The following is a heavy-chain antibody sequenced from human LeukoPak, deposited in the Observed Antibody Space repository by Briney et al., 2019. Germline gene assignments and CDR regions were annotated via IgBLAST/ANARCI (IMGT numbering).Heavy chain of an antibody. CDR3: AIYSGIRGIQRQFDY. D-gene: IGHD1-20*01. V-gene: IGHV3-33*01. CDR1: RFTFSNFA. Sequence: GGSLRLSCATSRFTFSNFAMHWVRQTPGKGLEWVALTWFDGSSEYYADSVKGRFTISRDNSKNTLHLQMSSLRAEDTAVYFCAIYSGIRGIQRQFDYWGQGTLVTVSS. J-gene: IGHJ4*02. CDR2: TWFDGSSE.